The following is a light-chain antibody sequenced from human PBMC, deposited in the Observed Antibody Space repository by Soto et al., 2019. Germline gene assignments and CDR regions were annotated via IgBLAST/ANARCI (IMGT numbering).Light chain of an antibody. J-gene: IGKJ4*02. CDR3: QQYNSYST. V-gene: IGKV1-5*01. CDR1: QSISRW. CDR2: DAS. Sequence: DIQMTQSPSTLSTSVGDRVSITCRASQSISRWLAWYQQKPGKAPKLLIYDASSLESGVPSRFSGSGSGTEFTLKITSLQPDDFATYFGQQYNSYSTFGCWTKVDIX.